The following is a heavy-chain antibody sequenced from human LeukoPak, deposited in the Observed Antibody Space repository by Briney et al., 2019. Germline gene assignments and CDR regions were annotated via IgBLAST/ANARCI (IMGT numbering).Heavy chain of an antibody. Sequence: ASVKVSCKASGYTFTSYGISWVRQAPGQGLEWMGWISAYNGNTNYAQKLQGRVTMTTDTSTSAAYIELRSLRSDDTAVYYCARNDPKTYFYDSRGFFLDNWGEGPLV. J-gene: IGHJ4*02. CDR3: ARNDPKTYFYDSRGFFLDN. CDR2: ISAYNGNT. D-gene: IGHD3-22*01. CDR1: GYTFTSYG. V-gene: IGHV1-18*01.